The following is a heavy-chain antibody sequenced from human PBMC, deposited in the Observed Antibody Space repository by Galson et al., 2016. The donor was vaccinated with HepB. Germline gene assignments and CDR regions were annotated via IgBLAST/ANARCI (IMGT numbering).Heavy chain of an antibody. J-gene: IGHJ5*02. CDR1: GFTFSGSA. D-gene: IGHD5-18*01. V-gene: IGHV3-73*01. CDR2: SRSKGNSYVT. CDR3: TRLVDTAFFS. Sequence: SLRLSCAASGFTFSGSAIHWVRQASGKGPEWVGRSRSKGNSYVTAYAASVKGRFTISRDDSKSTAYLQMNSLRNDDTAVYYCTRLVDTAFFSWGQGTLVTVSS.